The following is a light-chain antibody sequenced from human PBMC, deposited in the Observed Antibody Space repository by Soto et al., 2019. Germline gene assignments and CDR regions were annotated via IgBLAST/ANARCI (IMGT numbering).Light chain of an antibody. CDR2: GAS. Sequence: EIVMTQSPATLSVFPGERATLSCRASQSVSSNLAWYQQKPGQAPRLLIYGASTRATGIPARFSGSGSGTDFTLTISSLEPEDFAVYYCQQRSNWPPALTFGGGTKVDI. J-gene: IGKJ4*01. CDR1: QSVSSN. CDR3: QQRSNWPPALT. V-gene: IGKV3-11*01.